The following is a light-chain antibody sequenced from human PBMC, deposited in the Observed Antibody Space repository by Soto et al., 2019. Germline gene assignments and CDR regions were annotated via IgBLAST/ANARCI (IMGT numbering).Light chain of an antibody. CDR1: QTVATG. CDR3: QQYTRT. J-gene: IGKJ1*01. V-gene: IGKV1-5*01. Sequence: EIRMTQSPSTLSACVGDGVSIPCRASQTVATGLAWYQRKAGEAPKLLIYDASSLESRVPSRFSGTGSGTALTLTINNLQPDDFATYYCQQYTRTFGQGTKVDI. CDR2: DAS.